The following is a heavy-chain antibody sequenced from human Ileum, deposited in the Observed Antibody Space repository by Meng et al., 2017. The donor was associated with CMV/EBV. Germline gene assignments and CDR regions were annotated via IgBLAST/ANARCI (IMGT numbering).Heavy chain of an antibody. CDR2: ISYDGSNK. D-gene: IGHD1-1*01. J-gene: IGHJ4*02. CDR1: GFTFSSYA. CDR3: ARGYYYFDY. Sequence: GESLKISCEASGFTFSSYAMHWVRQAPGKGLEWVAVISYDGSNKYYADSVKGRFTISRDNSKNTLYLQMNSLRAEDTAVYYCARGYYYFDYWGQGTLVTVSS. V-gene: IGHV3-30*04.